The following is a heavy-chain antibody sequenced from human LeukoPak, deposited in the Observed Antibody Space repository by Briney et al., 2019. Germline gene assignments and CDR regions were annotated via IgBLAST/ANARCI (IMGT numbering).Heavy chain of an antibody. D-gene: IGHD3-16*01. CDR3: ARQETVMLQGRHAFDV. CDR1: GGSLSGSY. Sequence: PSETLSLTCAVFGGSLSGSYLSWIRQLPGKGLEWIGEINDSGTTNNNPSLKNRFTISVDPSKNQFSLKLSSVTAADTAVYYCARQETVMLQGRHAFDVWGQGTVVTVSS. CDR2: INDSGTT. V-gene: IGHV4-34*01. J-gene: IGHJ3*01.